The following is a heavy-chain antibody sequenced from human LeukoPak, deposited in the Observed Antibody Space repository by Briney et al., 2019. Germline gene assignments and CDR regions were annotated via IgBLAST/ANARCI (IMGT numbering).Heavy chain of an antibody. CDR2: ISYDGSNK. CDR1: GFTFSSYG. V-gene: IGHV3-30*18. Sequence: GGSLRLSCAASGFTFSSYGMHWVRQAPGKGLEWVAVISYDGSNKYYADSVKGRFTISRDNSKNTLYLQMNSLRAEDTAVYYCAKSRGSYGFTAVDYWGQGTLVTVSS. CDR3: AKSRGSYGFTAVDY. J-gene: IGHJ4*02. D-gene: IGHD1-26*01.